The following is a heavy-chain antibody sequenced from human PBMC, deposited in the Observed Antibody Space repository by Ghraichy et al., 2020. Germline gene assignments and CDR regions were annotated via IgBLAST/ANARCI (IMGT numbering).Heavy chain of an antibody. CDR3: ARGGRGVTTFYMDV. CDR1: GGSITIGSYY. J-gene: IGHJ6*03. Sequence: SETLSLTCTVSGGSITIGSYYWSWTRQPAGKGLEWIGRIYTNGSSNYNPSLQSRVTISVDPSKNQLSLRLSPVTAADTAVFYCARGGRGVTTFYMDVWGKGTTVTVSS. CDR2: IYTNGSS. D-gene: IGHD4-17*01. V-gene: IGHV4-61*02.